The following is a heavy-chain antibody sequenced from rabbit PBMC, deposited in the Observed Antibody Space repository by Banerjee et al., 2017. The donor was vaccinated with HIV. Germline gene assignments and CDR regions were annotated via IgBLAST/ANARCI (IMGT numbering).Heavy chain of an antibody. CDR3: ARGYGGYAGASYIYYFNL. D-gene: IGHD8-1*01. J-gene: IGHJ4*01. CDR1: GFDFSSYY. Sequence: QSLEESGGDLVKPGGSLTLSCEASGFDFSSYYMSWVRQAPGKGLEWIACIYAGSSDSTWYASWAKGRFTISKTSSTTVTLQMNSLTAADTATYFCARGYGGYAGASYIYYFNLWGPGTLVTVS. CDR2: IYAGSSDST. V-gene: IGHV1S40*01.